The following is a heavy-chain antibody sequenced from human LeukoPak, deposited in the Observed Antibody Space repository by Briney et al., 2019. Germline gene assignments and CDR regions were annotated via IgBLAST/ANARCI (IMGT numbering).Heavy chain of an antibody. V-gene: IGHV3-48*01. CDR3: ARARGWLPNYFDY. CDR2: ISSISSTI. J-gene: IGHJ4*02. D-gene: IGHD3-22*01. CDR1: GFTSSSYS. Sequence: GGSLRLSCAASGFTSSSYSMNWVRHAPGKGLEWVSYISSISSTIYYADSVKGRFTTSRDNAKNSLYLQMNSLRAEDTAVYYCARARGWLPNYFDYWGQGTLVTVSS.